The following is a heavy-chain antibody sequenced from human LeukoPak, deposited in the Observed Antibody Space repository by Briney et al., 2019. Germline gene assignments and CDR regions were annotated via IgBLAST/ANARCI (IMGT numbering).Heavy chain of an antibody. D-gene: IGHD1-20*01. CDR1: GYTFTSYD. Sequence: ASVKVSCKASGYTFTSYDINWVRQATGQGLEWMGWMNPNSGNTGYAQKFQGRVTMTRNTSISTAYMELSSLRSEDTAVYYCARDISGHSPLDYWGQGTLVTVSS. CDR2: MNPNSGNT. V-gene: IGHV1-8*01. J-gene: IGHJ4*02. CDR3: ARDISGHSPLDY.